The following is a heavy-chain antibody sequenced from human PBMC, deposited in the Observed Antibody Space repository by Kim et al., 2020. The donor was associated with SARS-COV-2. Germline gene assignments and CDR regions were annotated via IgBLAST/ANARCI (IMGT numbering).Heavy chain of an antibody. CDR3: ARGDPNSSGWPVDY. CDR1: GGSISSYY. Sequence: SETLSLTCTVSGGSISSYYWSWIRQPPGKGLEWIGYIYYSGSTNYNPSLKSPVTISVDTSKNQFSLKLSSVTAADTAVYYCARGDPNSSGWPVDYWGQGTLVTVSS. D-gene: IGHD6-19*01. J-gene: IGHJ4*02. V-gene: IGHV4-59*01. CDR2: IYYSGST.